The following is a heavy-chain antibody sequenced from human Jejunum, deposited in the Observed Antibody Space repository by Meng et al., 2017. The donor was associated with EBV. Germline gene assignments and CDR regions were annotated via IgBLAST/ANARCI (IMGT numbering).Heavy chain of an antibody. J-gene: IGHJ4*02. CDR1: GFTFSTYW. V-gene: IGHV3-74*01. Sequence: RVACGGGLVRSGGSWRLSCAASGFTFSTYWMHWVRQGPGKGLVWVSRVNSDGSSISYADSVKGRFTISRDNANNKLYLQMNSLRAEDTAVYHCVSLGLGTQRDYWGQGTLVTVSS. CDR3: VSLGLGTQRDY. D-gene: IGHD3-16*01. CDR2: VNSDGSSI.